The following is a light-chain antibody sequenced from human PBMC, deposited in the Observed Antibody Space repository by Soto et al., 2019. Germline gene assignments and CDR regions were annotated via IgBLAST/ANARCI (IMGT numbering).Light chain of an antibody. CDR2: DNY. CDR3: GTWDSSLSAVV. CDR1: SSNIGDNY. V-gene: IGLV1-51*01. Sequence: QSVLTQPPSVSAAPGKEVTISCSGSSSNIGDNYVSWYQQLPGTAPKLLIYDNYKRPSGISDRFSGSKSGTSATLGITGLQTGDEADYYCGTWDSSLSAVVFGGGTKVTVL. J-gene: IGLJ3*02.